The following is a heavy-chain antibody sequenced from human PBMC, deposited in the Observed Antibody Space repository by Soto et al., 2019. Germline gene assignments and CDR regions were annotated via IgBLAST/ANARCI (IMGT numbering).Heavy chain of an antibody. CDR2: ISYDGSNK. J-gene: IGHJ4*02. D-gene: IGHD6-19*01. CDR1: GFTFSSYG. CDR3: AKGWGIIAVAGPIDY. V-gene: IGHV3-30*18. Sequence: QLGGSLRLSCAASGFTFSSYGMHWVRQAPGKGLEWVAVISYDGSNKYYADSVKGRFTISRDNSKNTLYLQMNSLRAEDTAVYDCAKGWGIIAVAGPIDYWGQGTLVTVSS.